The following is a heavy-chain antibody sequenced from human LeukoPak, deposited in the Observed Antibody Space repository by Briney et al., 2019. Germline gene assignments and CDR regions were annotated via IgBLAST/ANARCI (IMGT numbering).Heavy chain of an antibody. Sequence: GASVKVSCKVSGYTLTELSMHWVRQAPGKGLEWMGGFDPEDGETIYAQKFQGRVTTTEDTSTDTAYMELSSLRSEDTAVYYCATTLELTYHTFDYWGQGTLVTVSS. CDR1: GYTLTELS. D-gene: IGHD1-7*01. J-gene: IGHJ4*02. CDR3: ATTLELTYHTFDY. V-gene: IGHV1-24*01. CDR2: FDPEDGET.